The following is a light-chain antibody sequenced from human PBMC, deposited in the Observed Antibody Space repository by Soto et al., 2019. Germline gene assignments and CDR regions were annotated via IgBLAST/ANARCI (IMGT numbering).Light chain of an antibody. V-gene: IGLV2-8*01. Sequence: QSVLTQPPSASGSPGQSVTLSCTGTSSDVGAYNYVSWYQPHPGKAPKLVICEVSKRPSGVPDRFSGSQSGNTASLTVSGLQAEDEADYYCSSYAGSNNLVFGGGTKLTGL. CDR3: SSYAGSNNLV. CDR1: SSDVGAYNY. J-gene: IGLJ3*02. CDR2: EVS.